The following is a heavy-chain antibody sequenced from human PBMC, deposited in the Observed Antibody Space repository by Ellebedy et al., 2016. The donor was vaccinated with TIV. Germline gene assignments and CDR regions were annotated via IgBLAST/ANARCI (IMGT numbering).Heavy chain of an antibody. J-gene: IGHJ6*02. CDR3: ARHHGGYDPYYYGMDV. V-gene: IGHV4-39*01. D-gene: IGHD5-12*01. CDR1: GGSISSSSYY. Sequence: MPSETLSLTCTVSGGSISSSSYYWGWIRQPPGKGLEWIGNIYYSGSTYYNPSLKGRVTISVDTSKNQFSLKLSSVTAADTAVYYCARHHGGYDPYYYGMDVWGQGTTVTVSS. CDR2: IYYSGST.